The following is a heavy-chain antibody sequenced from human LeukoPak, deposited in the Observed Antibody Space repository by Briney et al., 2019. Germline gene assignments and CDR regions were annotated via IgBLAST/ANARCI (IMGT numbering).Heavy chain of an antibody. V-gene: IGHV3-21*01. CDR2: ISSSSYI. CDR1: GFIFSDYS. J-gene: IGHJ4*02. D-gene: IGHD5-18*01. Sequence: PGVSLRLSCVASGFIFSDYSMNWVRQAPGKGLEWVSSISSSSYIYYADSVKGRFTISRDNAKTSLYLQMNSLRAEDTAVYYCARDLSGVAGYTYGRGIDYWGQGTLVTVSS. CDR3: ARDLSGVAGYTYGRGIDY.